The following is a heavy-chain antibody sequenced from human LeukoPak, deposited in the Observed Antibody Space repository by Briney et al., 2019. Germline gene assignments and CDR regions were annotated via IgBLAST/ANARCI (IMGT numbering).Heavy chain of an antibody. J-gene: IGHJ4*02. V-gene: IGHV4-31*03. Sequence: SQTLSLTCTVSGGSISSGDYYWSWIRQHPGKGLEWIGYIYYSGSTYYNPSLKSRVTISVDTSKNQFSLKLSSVTAADTAVYYCARERYSRYDFWSGYYDYWGQGTLVTVSS. D-gene: IGHD3-3*01. CDR3: ARERYSRYDFWSGYYDY. CDR2: IYYSGST. CDR1: GGSISSGDYY.